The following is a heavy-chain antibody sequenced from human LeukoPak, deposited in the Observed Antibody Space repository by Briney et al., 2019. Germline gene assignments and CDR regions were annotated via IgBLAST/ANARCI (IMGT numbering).Heavy chain of an antibody. CDR1: GGSISSYY. CDR2: IYTSGST. CDR3: ARQRTRYCSSTSCSYRGAFDI. J-gene: IGHJ3*02. V-gene: IGHV4-4*09. D-gene: IGHD2-2*01. Sequence: SETLSLTCTVSGGSISSYYWSWIRQPAGKGLEWIGYIYTSGSTNYNPSLKSRVTISVDTSKNQFSLKLSSVTAADTAVYYCARQRTRYCSSTSCSYRGAFDIWGQGTMVTVSS.